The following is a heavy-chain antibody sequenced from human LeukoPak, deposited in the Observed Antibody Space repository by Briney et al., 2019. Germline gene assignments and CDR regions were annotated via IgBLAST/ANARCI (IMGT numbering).Heavy chain of an antibody. D-gene: IGHD6-19*01. CDR1: GYTFTSYG. Sequence: GASVKVSCKASGYTFTSYGISWVRQAPGQGLEWMGWISAYNGNTNYAQKLQGRVTMTTDTSTSTAYMELRSLRSDDTAVYYCARGMQAVAGIGGLRWFDPWGQGTLVTVSS. V-gene: IGHV1-18*01. CDR3: ARGMQAVAGIGGLRWFDP. J-gene: IGHJ5*02. CDR2: ISAYNGNT.